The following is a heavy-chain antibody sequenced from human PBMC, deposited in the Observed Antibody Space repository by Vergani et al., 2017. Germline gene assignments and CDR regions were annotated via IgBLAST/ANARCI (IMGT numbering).Heavy chain of an antibody. CDR3: ASKRGACRAAYCHSYDF. Sequence: QLQLQESGPGLVKPSETLSLTCTVSGGSISSSSYYWGWIRQPPGKGLEWIGSIYYSGSTSYNQSLESRISISFETPKNQFSLRLTSVTAADTAVYYCASKRGACRAAYCHSYDFWGPGTLVGVSS. V-gene: IGHV4-39*01. D-gene: IGHD2-15*01. CDR1: GGSISSSSYY. CDR2: IYYSGST. J-gene: IGHJ4*02.